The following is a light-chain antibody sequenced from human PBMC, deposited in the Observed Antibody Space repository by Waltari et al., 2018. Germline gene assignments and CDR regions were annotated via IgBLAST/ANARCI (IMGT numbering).Light chain of an antibody. CDR3: AVWDGSLNAYV. CDR2: SNN. V-gene: IGLV1-44*01. J-gene: IGLJ1*01. CDR1: SSNIGSNT. Sequence: QSVLTQPPSVSGTPGQRVTISCSGSSSNIGSNTVNWYQQPPGTAPKLLIYSNNQRPSGVPDRISGSRSGTSASLAVSGLQSEDEADYYCAVWDGSLNAYVFGAGTKVTVL.